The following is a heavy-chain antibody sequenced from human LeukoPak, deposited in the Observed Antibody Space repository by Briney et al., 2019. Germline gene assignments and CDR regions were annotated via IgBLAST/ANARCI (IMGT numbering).Heavy chain of an antibody. V-gene: IGHV1-2*02. CDR1: GYTFTGYY. Sequence: ASVKVSCKASGYTFTGYYMHWERQAPGQGLEWMGWINPNSGGTNYAQKFQGRVTMTRDTSISTAYMELSRLRSDDTAVYYCARDPTSIRGVPPRPNWFDPWGQGTLVTVSS. CDR3: ARDPTSIRGVPPRPNWFDP. D-gene: IGHD3-10*01. J-gene: IGHJ5*02. CDR2: INPNSGGT.